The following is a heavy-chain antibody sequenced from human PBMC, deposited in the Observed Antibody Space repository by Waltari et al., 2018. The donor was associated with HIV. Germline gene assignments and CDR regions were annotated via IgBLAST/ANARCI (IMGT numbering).Heavy chain of an antibody. CDR3: ARRFTWNKSYYYYGLAV. Sequence: QVQLVQSGAELKKPGSSVKVSCRASGGIFSSNGITWVRQALGQGLEWMGGFIPIFGTPNYAQKFQGRVTITADESTGTAYMELRSLRSEDTAVYYCARRFTWNKSYYYYGLAVWGQGTTVTVSS. V-gene: IGHV1-69*01. D-gene: IGHD3-10*01. J-gene: IGHJ6*02. CDR1: GGIFSSNG. CDR2: FIPIFGTP.